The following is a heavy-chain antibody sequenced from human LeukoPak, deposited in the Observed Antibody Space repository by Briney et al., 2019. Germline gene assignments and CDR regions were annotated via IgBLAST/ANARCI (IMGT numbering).Heavy chain of an antibody. Sequence: GGSLRLSCAASGFTFSSYGMHWVRQAPGKGLEWVAFIRYDGSNKYYADSVKGRFTISRDNSKNTLYLQMNSLRAEDTAVYYCARRNGNYYYYYMDVWGKGTTVTVSS. J-gene: IGHJ6*03. V-gene: IGHV3-30*02. D-gene: IGHD1-1*01. CDR3: ARRNGNYYYYYMDV. CDR2: IRYDGSNK. CDR1: GFTFSSYG.